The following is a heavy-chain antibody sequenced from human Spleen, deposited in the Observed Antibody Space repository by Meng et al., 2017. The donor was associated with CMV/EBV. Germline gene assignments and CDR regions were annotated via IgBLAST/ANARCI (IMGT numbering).Heavy chain of an antibody. CDR1: GYTFTSYS. Sequence: ASVKVSCKASGYTFTSYSIYWVRQAPGQRLEWMGIINPSGGSTSYAQKFQGRVTMTRDTSTSTVYMELSSLRTEDTAVYYCARDARDSVVVPATIYYAIDVWGRGTTVTVSS. CDR2: INPSGGST. CDR3: ARDARDSVVVPATIYYAIDV. V-gene: IGHV1-46*01. J-gene: IGHJ6*02. D-gene: IGHD2-2*02.